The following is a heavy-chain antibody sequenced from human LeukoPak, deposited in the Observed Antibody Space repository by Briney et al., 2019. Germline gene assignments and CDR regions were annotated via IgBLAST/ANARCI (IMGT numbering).Heavy chain of an antibody. CDR1: GFTFSTYV. CDR2: ISSNGDNT. Sequence: QPGGSLRLSCSVSGFTFSTYVMHWVRQAPGKGLEYVSAISSNGDNTYYADSVKDRFTISRDNSKNTLYLQMSRLRADDTAVYYCVRGTGYWGQGTLVTVSS. V-gene: IGHV3-64D*06. J-gene: IGHJ4*02. CDR3: VRGTGY.